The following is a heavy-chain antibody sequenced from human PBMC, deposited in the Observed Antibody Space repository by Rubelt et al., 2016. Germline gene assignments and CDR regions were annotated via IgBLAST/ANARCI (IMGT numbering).Heavy chain of an antibody. CDR2: INHSGST. V-gene: IGHV4-39*07. Sequence: QLQLQESGPGLVKPSETLSLTCTVSGGSISSSSYYWGWIRQPPGKGLEWIGEINHSGSTNYNPSLKSRVTISVDTSKNQFSLKRSSVTAADTAVYYCASGSSEWLMDAFDIWGQGTMVTVSS. CDR1: GGSISSSSYY. D-gene: IGHD1-26*01. CDR3: ASGSSEWLMDAFDI. J-gene: IGHJ3*02.